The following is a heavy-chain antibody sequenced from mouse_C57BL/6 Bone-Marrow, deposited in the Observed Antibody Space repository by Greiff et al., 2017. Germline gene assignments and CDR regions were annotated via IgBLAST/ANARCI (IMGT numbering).Heavy chain of an antibody. Sequence: EVKLMESGGGLVQPGGSLKLSCAASGFTFSDYGMAWVRQAPRKGPEWVAFISNLAYSIYYADTVTGRFTISRENAKNTLYLEMSSLRSEDTAMYYCARRSYDGYCDVWGTGTTVTVSS. V-gene: IGHV5-15*01. CDR1: GFTFSDYG. J-gene: IGHJ1*03. D-gene: IGHD1-1*01. CDR3: ARRSYDGYCDV. CDR2: ISNLAYSI.